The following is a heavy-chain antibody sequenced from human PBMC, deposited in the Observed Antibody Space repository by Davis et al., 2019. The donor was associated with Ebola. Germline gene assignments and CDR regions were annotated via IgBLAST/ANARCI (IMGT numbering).Heavy chain of an antibody. Sequence: MPSETLSLTCTVSGGSISSSIYYWGWIRQSPGKGLEWIGNVHHTGSPFFNPSFESRVTISVDTSRNQFSLTRKSVTAADTAVYFCARLDYGDYVDHWGQGSLVTVSS. CDR2: VHHTGSP. V-gene: IGHV4-39*01. CDR3: ARLDYGDYVDH. D-gene: IGHD4-17*01. CDR1: GGSISSSIYY. J-gene: IGHJ5*02.